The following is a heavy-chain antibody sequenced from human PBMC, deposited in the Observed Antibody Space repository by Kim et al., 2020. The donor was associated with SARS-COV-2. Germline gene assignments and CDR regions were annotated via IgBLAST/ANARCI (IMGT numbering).Heavy chain of an antibody. D-gene: IGHD1-20*01. V-gene: IGHV1-46*01. CDR3: ARDCKQITHYYHYDMDV. Sequence: ASVKVSCKASGYTFTNYYIHWVRQAPGQGLEWMGIINPSDGTTRYALKLQGRLTMTRDTSTSTVYMELSSLRSEDTAVYYCARDCKQITHYYHYDMDVCG. CDR1: GYTFTNYY. J-gene: IGHJ6*02. CDR2: INPSDGTT.